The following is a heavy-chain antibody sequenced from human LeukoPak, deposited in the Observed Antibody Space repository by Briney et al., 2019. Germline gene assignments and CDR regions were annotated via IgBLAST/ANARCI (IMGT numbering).Heavy chain of an antibody. Sequence: GGSLRLSCAASGFTFSSYTMSWVRQAPGKGLEWVANINQDGSGKYYVDSVKGRFTISRDNAKNSLYLQMNSLRAEDTAVYYCARVVGAGYFDLWGRGTLVTVSS. CDR1: GFTFSSYT. CDR2: INQDGSGK. CDR3: ARVVGAGYFDL. V-gene: IGHV3-7*01. D-gene: IGHD1-26*01. J-gene: IGHJ2*01.